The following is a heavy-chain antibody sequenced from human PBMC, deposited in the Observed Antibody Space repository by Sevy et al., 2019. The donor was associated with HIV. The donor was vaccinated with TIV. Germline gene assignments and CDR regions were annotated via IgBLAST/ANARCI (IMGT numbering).Heavy chain of an antibody. J-gene: IGHJ6*02. V-gene: IGHV3-23*01. CDR2: ISVSGRST. D-gene: IGHD2-15*01. Sequence: GGSLRLSCAASEFTFSSYAMNWVRQAPGKGLEWVSSISVSGRSTYYADSVEGRFTISRDNSKNTLYLQMNSLRADDTAVYYCAKGFCSGGSCPRDYYCYGMDVWGQGTTVTVSS. CDR3: AKGFCSGGSCPRDYYCYGMDV. CDR1: EFTFSSYA.